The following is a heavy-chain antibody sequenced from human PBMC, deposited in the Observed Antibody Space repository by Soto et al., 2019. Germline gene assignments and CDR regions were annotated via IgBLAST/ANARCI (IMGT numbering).Heavy chain of an antibody. CDR3: ARDRGHDAPMDV. CDR1: GFTFSGYG. J-gene: IGHJ6*02. CDR2: IWHDGKNK. D-gene: IGHD3-10*01. V-gene: IGHV3-33*01. Sequence: PGGSLRLSCAASGFTFSGYGMHWVRQAPGKGLEWVAVIWHDGKNKYYVDSVKGRFTISRDNSENTLYLQMNSLGAEDTAVYYCARDRGHDAPMDVWGQGTTVTVSS.